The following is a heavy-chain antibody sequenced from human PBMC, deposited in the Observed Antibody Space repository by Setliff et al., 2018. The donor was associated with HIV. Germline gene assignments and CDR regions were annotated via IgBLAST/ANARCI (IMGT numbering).Heavy chain of an antibody. V-gene: IGHV4-59*01. CDR2: IYYSGST. Sequence: PSETLSLTRTVSGGSISSYYWSWIRQPPGKGLEWIGYIYYSGSTNYNPSLKSRVTISVDTSKNQFSLKLNSVTAADTAVYYCARSPPTTFWSGYTYYYYMDVWGKGTTVTVSS. J-gene: IGHJ6*03. D-gene: IGHD3-3*01. CDR3: ARSPPTTFWSGYTYYYYMDV. CDR1: GGSISSYY.